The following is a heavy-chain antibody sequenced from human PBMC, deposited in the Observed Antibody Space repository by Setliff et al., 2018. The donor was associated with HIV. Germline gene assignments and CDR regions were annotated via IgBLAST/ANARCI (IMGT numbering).Heavy chain of an antibody. CDR2: INPNTRLT. CDR1: GYTFTSYD. Sequence: GASVKVSCKASGYTFTSYDINWVRQAPGQGLEWMGWINPNTRLTNYAQKFQGRVTMTRDTSITTAYREVSRLKSDDTAVYYCARDYIHVFDIWGRGTMVTVSS. V-gene: IGHV1-2*02. J-gene: IGHJ3*02. CDR3: ARDYIHVFDI.